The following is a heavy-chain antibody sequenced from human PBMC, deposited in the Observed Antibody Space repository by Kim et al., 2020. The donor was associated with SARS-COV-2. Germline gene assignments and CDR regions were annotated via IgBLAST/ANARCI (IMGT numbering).Heavy chain of an antibody. D-gene: IGHD3-10*01. CDR1: GFTFSSYA. V-gene: IGHV3-30*04. J-gene: IGHJ4*02. CDR2: ISYDGSNK. CDR3: ARANPQGSFDY. Sequence: GGSLRLSCAASGFTFSSYAMHWVRQAPGKGLEWVAVISYDGSNKYYADSVKGRFTISRDNSKNTLYLQMNSLRAEDTAVYYCARANPQGSFDYWGQGTLVTVSS.